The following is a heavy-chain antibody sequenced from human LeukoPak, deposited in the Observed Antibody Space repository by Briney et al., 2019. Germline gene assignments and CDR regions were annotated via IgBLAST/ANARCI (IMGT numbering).Heavy chain of an antibody. Sequence: ASVKVSCKVSGYTLTELSMHWVRQAPGKGPEWMGGFDPEDGETIYAQKFQGRLPMTEDTSTDTAYMELSSLRSEDTAVYYCARDGVTAQDYGMDVWGQGTTVTVSS. CDR2: FDPEDGET. J-gene: IGHJ6*02. D-gene: IGHD4-23*01. CDR3: ARDGVTAQDYGMDV. V-gene: IGHV1-24*01. CDR1: GYTLTELS.